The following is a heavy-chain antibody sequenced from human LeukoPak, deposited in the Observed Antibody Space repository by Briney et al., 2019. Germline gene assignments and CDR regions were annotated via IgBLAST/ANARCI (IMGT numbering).Heavy chain of an antibody. J-gene: IGHJ6*03. D-gene: IGHD2-2*01. V-gene: IGHV4-59*01. CDR2: IYYSGST. CDR1: GGSISSYY. CDR3: ARERLAAAMWEYYYYMDV. Sequence: SETLSLTCTVSGGSISSYYWSWIRQPPGKGLEWIGYIYYSGSTNYNPSLKSRVTISVDTSKNQFSLKLSSVTAADTAVYYCARERLAAAMWEYYYYMDVWGKGTTVTISS.